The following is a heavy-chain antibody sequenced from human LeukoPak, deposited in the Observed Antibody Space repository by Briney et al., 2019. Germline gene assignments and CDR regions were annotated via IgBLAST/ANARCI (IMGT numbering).Heavy chain of an antibody. J-gene: IGHJ4*02. Sequence: SSETLSLTCTVSGGSISSYYWSRIRQPAGKGLEWIGRIYTSGSTNYNPSLKGRVTMSVDTSKNQFSLKLSSVTAADTAFYYCAREAVGSYYYDSNGYYYDYWGQGTLVTVSS. D-gene: IGHD3-22*01. CDR2: IYTSGST. V-gene: IGHV4-4*07. CDR3: AREAVGSYYYDSNGYYYDY. CDR1: GGSISSYY.